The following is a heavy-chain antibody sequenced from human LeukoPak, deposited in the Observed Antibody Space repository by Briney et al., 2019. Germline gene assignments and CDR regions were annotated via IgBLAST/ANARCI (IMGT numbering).Heavy chain of an antibody. CDR3: ARDYKYAFDN. V-gene: IGHV3-11*06. D-gene: IGHD5-24*01. Sequence: GGSLRLSCAASGFTFSDYSMSWVRQAPGKGLEWVSYIGVGRGNTNYADSVKGRFTISGDKAKNSLYLQMNSLRVEDTAVYYCARDYKYAFDNWGQGTLVTVSS. J-gene: IGHJ4*02. CDR1: GFTFSDYS. CDR2: IGVGRGNT.